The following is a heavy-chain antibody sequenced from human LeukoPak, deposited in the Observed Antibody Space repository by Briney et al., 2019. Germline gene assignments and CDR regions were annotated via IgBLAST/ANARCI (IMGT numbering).Heavy chain of an antibody. CDR3: AKDGGYCSGGSCYSGAEYFQH. D-gene: IGHD2-15*01. CDR2: IRYDGTNK. J-gene: IGHJ1*01. CDR1: GFTFSSFG. V-gene: IGHV3-30*02. Sequence: GGSLRLSCAASGFTFSSFGMHWVRQAPGKGLEWVAFIRYDGTNKYYADSVKGRFTFSRDNSKNTLYMQMNSLRAEDTAVYYCAKDGGYCSGGSCYSGAEYFQHWGQGTLVTVSS.